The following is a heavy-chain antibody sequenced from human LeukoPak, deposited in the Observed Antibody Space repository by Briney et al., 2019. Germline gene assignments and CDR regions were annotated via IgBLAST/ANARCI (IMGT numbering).Heavy chain of an antibody. V-gene: IGHV3-7*01. J-gene: IGHJ5*02. CDR2: IKKDGSAK. D-gene: IGHD4-17*01. CDR1: GFIFSDYW. CDR3: ARDRTLRSFLP. Sequence: TGGSLRLSCAASGFIFSDYWMSWVRQGPGQGLEWLHNIKKDGSAKYYVDSVKGRFTISRANAKNSLYLQMSSLRAEDTAMYYCARDRTLRSFLPWGQGTLVTVS.